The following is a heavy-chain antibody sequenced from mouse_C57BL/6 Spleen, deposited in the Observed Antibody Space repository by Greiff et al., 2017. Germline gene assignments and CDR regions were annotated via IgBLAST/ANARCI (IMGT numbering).Heavy chain of an antibody. Sequence: QVQLQHSGPELVKPGASVKLSCKASGYTFTSYDINWVKQRPGQGLEWIGWIYPRDGSTKYNEKFKGKATLTVDTSSSTAYMELHSLTSEDSAVYFCARSYYGSSFHYAMDYWGQGTSVTVSS. CDR3: ARSYYGSSFHYAMDY. CDR1: GYTFTSYD. J-gene: IGHJ4*01. V-gene: IGHV1-85*01. CDR2: IYPRDGST. D-gene: IGHD1-1*01.